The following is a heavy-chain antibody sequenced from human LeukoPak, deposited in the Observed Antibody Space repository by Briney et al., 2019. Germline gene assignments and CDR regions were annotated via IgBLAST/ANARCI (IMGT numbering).Heavy chain of an antibody. CDR1: GYSISSGYY. D-gene: IGHD3-10*01. J-gene: IGHJ5*02. Sequence: SETLSLTCTVSGYSISSGYYWAWIRQPPGKGLEWIGSIYHSGSTYYNPSLKSRVTISVDTSKNQFSLKLSSVTAADTAVYYCATAVPDSITMVRGSRSDWFDPWGQGTLVTVSS. V-gene: IGHV4-38-2*02. CDR2: IYHSGST. CDR3: ATAVPDSITMVRGSRSDWFDP.